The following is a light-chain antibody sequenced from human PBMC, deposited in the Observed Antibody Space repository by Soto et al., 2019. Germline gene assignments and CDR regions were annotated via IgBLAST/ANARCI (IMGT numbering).Light chain of an antibody. CDR2: GAS. CDR1: QSVSSSY. Sequence: EIGLTQSPGTLYLSPGEIDTLSCMASQSVSSSYLAWYHQKPGQAPRPLIYGASSRATGIPDRLSGSGSGTDFTLTISRLDPYEFAVYYCQQYGTSAYTFGQGTKLDIK. CDR3: QQYGTSAYT. J-gene: IGKJ2*01. V-gene: IGKV3-20*01.